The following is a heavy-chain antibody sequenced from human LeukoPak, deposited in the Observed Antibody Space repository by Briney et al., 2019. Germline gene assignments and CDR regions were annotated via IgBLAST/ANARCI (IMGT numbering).Heavy chain of an antibody. D-gene: IGHD3-10*01. V-gene: IGHV4-34*01. CDR1: GGSFSGYY. CDR2: INHSGST. CDR3: ASSRGSVYGMDV. Sequence: SETLSLTCAVYGGSFSGYYWSWIRQPPGKGLEWIGEINHSGSTNYNPSLKSRVTISVDTSKNQFSLKLSSVTAADTAVYYCASSRGSVYGMDVWGQGTTVTVSS. J-gene: IGHJ6*02.